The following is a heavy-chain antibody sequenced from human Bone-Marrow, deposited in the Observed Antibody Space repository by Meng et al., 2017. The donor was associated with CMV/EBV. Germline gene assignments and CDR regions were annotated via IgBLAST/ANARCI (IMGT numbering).Heavy chain of an antibody. CDR1: GFTVSSNY. CDR2: IYSGGST. V-gene: IGHV3-66*02. J-gene: IGHJ2*01. D-gene: IGHD6-13*01. CDR3: ARGGIAATPHGYFDL. Sequence: GESLKISCAASGFTVSSNYMSWVRQAPGKGLEWVSVIYSGGSTYYADSVKGRFTISRDNSKNTLYLQMNSLRAEDTAVYYCARGGIAATPHGYFDLWGRGTLVTFSS.